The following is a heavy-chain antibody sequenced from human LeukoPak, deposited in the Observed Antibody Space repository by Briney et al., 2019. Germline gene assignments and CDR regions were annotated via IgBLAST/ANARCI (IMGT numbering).Heavy chain of an antibody. Sequence: GESLKISCKGSGYSFTSYWIGWVRQMPGKGLEWMGIIYPGDSDTRYSPSFQGQVTISADKSISTAYLQWSSLKASDTAMYYCARAQYHYDSSGYSRGGYFDYWGQGTLVTVSS. CDR1: GYSFTSYW. CDR2: IYPGDSDT. V-gene: IGHV5-51*01. CDR3: ARAQYHYDSSGYSRGGYFDY. D-gene: IGHD3-22*01. J-gene: IGHJ4*02.